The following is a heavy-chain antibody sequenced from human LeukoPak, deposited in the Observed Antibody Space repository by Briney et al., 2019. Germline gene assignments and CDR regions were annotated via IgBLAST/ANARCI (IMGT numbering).Heavy chain of an antibody. J-gene: IGHJ4*02. CDR1: GFTFSNYA. Sequence: GGSLRLSCAASGFTFSNYAMSWVRQAPGKGLEWVSAISGGGGSTYYADSVKGRFTISRDNPKNTLYLQMNSLRAEDTAVYYCAKVARGIAPEELDYWGQGTLVTVSS. CDR2: ISGGGGST. D-gene: IGHD1-14*01. CDR3: AKVARGIAPEELDY. V-gene: IGHV3-23*01.